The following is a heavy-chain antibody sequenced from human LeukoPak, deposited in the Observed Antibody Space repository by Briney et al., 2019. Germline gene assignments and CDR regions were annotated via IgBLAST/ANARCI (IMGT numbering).Heavy chain of an antibody. Sequence: SETLSLTCTVSGGSISSYYWSWIRQPPGTGLEWIGYIYFSGSTNYNPSLKSRLTISVEASKNQISLKLTSVTAADTAVFYCATDLRRGFDYWGQGTLVTVSS. CDR3: ATDLRRGFDY. CDR2: IYFSGST. J-gene: IGHJ4*02. CDR1: GGSISSYY. V-gene: IGHV4-59*01. D-gene: IGHD3-16*01.